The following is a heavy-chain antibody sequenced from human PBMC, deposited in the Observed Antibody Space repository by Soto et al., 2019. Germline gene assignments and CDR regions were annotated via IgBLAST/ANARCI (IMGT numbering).Heavy chain of an antibody. Sequence: QVQLVQSGAEVKKPGSSVRVSCKTSGGTFNNYAISWVRQAPGQGLEWMGGIIPVFGTAEYAQKFQGRVTITADESTSTAYMQLSSLRSDDTAIYYCSSIPIATAAQVDFWGQGTLVTVTS. CDR1: GGTFNNYA. CDR3: SSIPIATAAQVDF. D-gene: IGHD6-13*01. CDR2: IIPVFGTA. V-gene: IGHV1-69*01. J-gene: IGHJ4*02.